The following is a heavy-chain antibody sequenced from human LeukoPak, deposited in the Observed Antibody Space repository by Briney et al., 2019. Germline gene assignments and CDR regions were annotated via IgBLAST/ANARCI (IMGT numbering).Heavy chain of an antibody. CDR3: ARAAVGAQVDF. CDR2: INTDGSST. D-gene: IGHD1-26*01. Sequence: QPGGSLRLSCVASGFTFSNSWMHWVRQGPGKGLVWVSRINTDGSSTGSADSVKGRSTISRDNAKNTLYLQMNSLRAEDTGVYYCARAAVGAQVDFWGQGTLVTVSS. V-gene: IGHV3-74*01. J-gene: IGHJ4*02. CDR1: GFTFSNSW.